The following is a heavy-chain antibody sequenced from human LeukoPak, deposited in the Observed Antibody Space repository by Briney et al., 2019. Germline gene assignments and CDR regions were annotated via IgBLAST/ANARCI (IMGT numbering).Heavy chain of an antibody. Sequence: GGSLRLSCAAPGFKFSYYYITWIRQAPGKGLEWVSYISNSSDSIYYADSVERRFTISRDNAKHSLYLKMNSLRAEDTAVYYCAREGRRPPYYYYYMDVWGKGTTVTISS. CDR1: GFKFSYYY. CDR2: ISNSSDSI. V-gene: IGHV3-11*01. J-gene: IGHJ6*03. CDR3: AREGRRPPYYYYYMDV.